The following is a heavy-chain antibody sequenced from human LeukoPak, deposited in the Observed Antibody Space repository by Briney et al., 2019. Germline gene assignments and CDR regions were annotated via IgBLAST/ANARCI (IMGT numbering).Heavy chain of an antibody. V-gene: IGHV3-20*04. CDR2: INWNGGST. Sequence: PGGSLRLSCAASGFTFDDYGMNWVRQAPGKGLEWVSGINWNGGSTGYADSVEGRFTISRDNAKNSLYLQMNSLRAEDTALYYYARGYSSTWYVDYWGQGTLVTVSS. D-gene: IGHD6-13*01. CDR1: GFTFDDYG. J-gene: IGHJ4*02. CDR3: ARGYSSTWYVDY.